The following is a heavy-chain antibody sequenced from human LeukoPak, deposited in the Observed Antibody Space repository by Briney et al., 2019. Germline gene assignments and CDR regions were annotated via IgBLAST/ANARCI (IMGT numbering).Heavy chain of an antibody. D-gene: IGHD6-19*01. CDR1: GYTFTNYA. Sequence: EASVKVSCKASGYTFTNYAMNWVRQAPGQGLEWMGWINTNTGNPTYAQGFTGRFVFSLDTSVSTAYLQISSLKAEDTAVYYCARDWLRSSGWSVYYYYYYYMDVWGKGTTVTVSS. CDR2: INTNTGNP. J-gene: IGHJ6*03. CDR3: ARDWLRSSGWSVYYYYYYYMDV. V-gene: IGHV7-4-1*02.